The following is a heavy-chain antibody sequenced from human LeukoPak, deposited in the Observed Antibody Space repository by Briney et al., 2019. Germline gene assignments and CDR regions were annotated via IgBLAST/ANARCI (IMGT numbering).Heavy chain of an antibody. CDR3: ARDRGWNVVDN. CDR1: GFTSRTYW. Sequence: GGSLRLSCAASGFTSRTYWMTWVRQSPGKGLESVASVNQYGVGKYYVDSVKGRFTISRDNARNLVYLQMNSLRAEDTAVYYCARDRGWNVVDNWGQGTLVTVSS. CDR2: VNQYGVGK. V-gene: IGHV3-7*01. J-gene: IGHJ4*02. D-gene: IGHD1-1*01.